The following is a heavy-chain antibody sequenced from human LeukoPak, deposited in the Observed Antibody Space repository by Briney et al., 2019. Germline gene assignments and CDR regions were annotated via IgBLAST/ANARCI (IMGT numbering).Heavy chain of an antibody. Sequence: ASVNVSCKASGYTFTSYGINWVRQAPGRGLEWMGWINAYNGNTNYAQKLQGRVTMTTDTSTSTAYMELRSLRSDDTAVYYCARDRGGSSSWYVDFDYWGQGTLVTVSS. J-gene: IGHJ4*02. CDR2: INAYNGNT. V-gene: IGHV1-18*01. D-gene: IGHD6-13*01. CDR1: GYTFTSYG. CDR3: ARDRGGSSSWYVDFDY.